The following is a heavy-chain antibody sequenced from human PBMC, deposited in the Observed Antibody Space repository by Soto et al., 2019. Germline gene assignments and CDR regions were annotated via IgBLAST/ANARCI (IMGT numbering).Heavy chain of an antibody. J-gene: IGHJ6*03. CDR1: GYTFTSYG. CDR3: AGEPPPLAV. CDR2: SSAYNGNT. Sequence: QVQLVQSGAEVKKPGASVKVSCKASGYTFTSYGISWVRQPPGQGLEWMGGSSAYNGNTNYAQNHQGRVTMPPAPSRGTAYLELRGLRLDDPSVYYCAGEPPPLAVGGKGPTSTVS. D-gene: IGHD5-12*01. V-gene: IGHV1-18*01.